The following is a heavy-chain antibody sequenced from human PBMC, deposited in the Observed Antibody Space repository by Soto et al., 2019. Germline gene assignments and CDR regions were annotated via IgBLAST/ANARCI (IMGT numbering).Heavy chain of an antibody. D-gene: IGHD4-17*01. V-gene: IGHV4-30-4*08. CDR3: ARGRLRFDY. CDR2: IYYSGST. Sequence: SETLSLTCTVSGASVSTLDYFWGWIRQPPGKGLEWIGYIYYSGSTYYNPSLKSRVTISVDTSKNQFSLKLSSVTAADTAVYSCARGRLRFDYWGQGTLVTVSS. CDR1: GASVSTLDYF. J-gene: IGHJ4*02.